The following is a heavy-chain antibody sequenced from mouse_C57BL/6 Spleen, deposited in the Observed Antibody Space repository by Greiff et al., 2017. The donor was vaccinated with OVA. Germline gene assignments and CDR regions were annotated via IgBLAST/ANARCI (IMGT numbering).Heavy chain of an antibody. D-gene: IGHD2-5*01. CDR2: IYPGDGDT. CDR1: GYAFSSSW. Sequence: VKLVESGPELVKPGASVKISCKASGYAFSSSWMNWVKQRPGKGLEWIGRIYPGDGDTNYNGKFKGKATLTADKSSSTAYMQLSSLTSEDSAVYFCARSAYSNYWYFDVWGTGTTVTVSS. V-gene: IGHV1-82*01. CDR3: ARSAYSNYWYFDV. J-gene: IGHJ1*03.